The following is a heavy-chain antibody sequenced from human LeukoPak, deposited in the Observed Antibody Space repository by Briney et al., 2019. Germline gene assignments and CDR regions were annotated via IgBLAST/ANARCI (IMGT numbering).Heavy chain of an antibody. CDR3: ARDGPRWFEGVVVPTSDALDI. J-gene: IGHJ3*02. Sequence: SETLSLTCTVSGGSISSYYWSWIRQPAGKGLEWIGRIYTSGSTNYNPSLKSRVTMSVDTSKNQFSLKLSSVTAADTAVYYCARDGPRWFEGVVVPTSDALDIWGQGTMVTVSS. D-gene: IGHD3-22*01. CDR1: GGSISSYY. V-gene: IGHV4-4*07. CDR2: IYTSGST.